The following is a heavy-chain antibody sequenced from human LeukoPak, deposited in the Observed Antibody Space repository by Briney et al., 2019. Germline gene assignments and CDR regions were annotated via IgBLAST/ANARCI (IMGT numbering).Heavy chain of an antibody. CDR3: ARDWDTAMALGY. V-gene: IGHV3-53*01. J-gene: IGHJ4*02. CDR2: IYSGGST. CDR1: GFTLSSYW. Sequence: GGSLRLSCAASGFTLSSYWMSWVRQAPGKGLEWVSVIYSGGSTYYADSVKGRFTISRDNSKNTLYLQMNSLRAEDTAVYYCARDWDTAMALGYWGQGTLVTVSS. D-gene: IGHD5-18*01.